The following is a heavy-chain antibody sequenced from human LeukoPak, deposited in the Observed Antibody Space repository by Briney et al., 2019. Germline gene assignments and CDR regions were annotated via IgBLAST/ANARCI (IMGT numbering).Heavy chain of an antibody. V-gene: IGHV3-21*01. CDR3: ARGTLGAWGW. CDR1: GXTFSSYD. CDR2: ISSSSNYI. D-gene: IGHD6-19*01. J-gene: IGHJ4*02. Sequence: GGSLRLSCAVSGXTFSSYDMNWVRQAPGKGLEWVSSISSSSNYIHYADSVKGRFTISRDNAKNSLYLQMNSLRAEDTAVYFCARGTLGAWGWWGQGTLVTVSA.